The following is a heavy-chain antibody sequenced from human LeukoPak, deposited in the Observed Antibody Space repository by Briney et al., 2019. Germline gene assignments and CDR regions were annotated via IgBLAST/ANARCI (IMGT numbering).Heavy chain of an antibody. CDR2: ITSSDYA. J-gene: IGHJ6*04. Sequence: PGGSLRLSCAASGFIFSPSGMTWVRQAPGKGLEWVSTITSSDYASYTDSVKGRFTISRDNAKNSVYLQMNSLRAEDTAVYYCAELGITMIGGVWGKGTTVTISS. V-gene: IGHV3-21*01. CDR3: AELGITMIGGV. CDR1: GFIFSPSG. D-gene: IGHD3-10*02.